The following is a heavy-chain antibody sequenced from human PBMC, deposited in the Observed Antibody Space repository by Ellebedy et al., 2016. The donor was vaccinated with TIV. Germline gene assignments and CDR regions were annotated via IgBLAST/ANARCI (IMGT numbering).Heavy chain of an antibody. CDR1: GYTFTSHY. D-gene: IGHD1-26*01. V-gene: IGHV1-46*01. Sequence: AASVKVSCKASGYTFTSHYIHWVRQAPGQGLEWMGIINPSGGTTNYAQKFQDRVTMTRDTSTSTVYMELSSLRSEDTAVYYCARGMTMGGATRDRFDYWGQGTLVTVSS. CDR2: INPSGGTT. J-gene: IGHJ4*02. CDR3: ARGMTMGGATRDRFDY.